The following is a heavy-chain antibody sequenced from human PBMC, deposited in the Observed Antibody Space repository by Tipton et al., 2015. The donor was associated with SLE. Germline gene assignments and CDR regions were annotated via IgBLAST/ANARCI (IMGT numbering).Heavy chain of an antibody. CDR3: AKRELGYCSSTSCYRHYGMDV. V-gene: IGHV3-7*01. J-gene: IGHJ6*02. D-gene: IGHD2-2*02. Sequence: SLRLSCAASGFTFSSYGMHWVRQAPGKGLEWVANIKQDGSEKYYVDSVKGRFTISRDNAKNTLYLQMNSLRAEDTAVYYCAKRELGYCSSTSCYRHYGMDVWGQGPTVTVSS. CDR1: GFTFSSYG. CDR2: IKQDGSEK.